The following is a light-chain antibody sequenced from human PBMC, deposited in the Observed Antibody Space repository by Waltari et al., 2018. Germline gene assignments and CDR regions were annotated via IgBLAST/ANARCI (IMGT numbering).Light chain of an antibody. Sequence: SSGLTQPPSVSVSPGQTARIPCSGDLLPQQYTYWYQQKPGQAPLLLIYKDTERPSGIPERFSGSSSGTIATLTISGVQAEDEADYYCQSQDHTAGYSVLFGGGTKLTVL. CDR3: QSQDHTAGYSVL. CDR2: KDT. J-gene: IGLJ2*01. CDR1: LLPQQY. V-gene: IGLV3-25*03.